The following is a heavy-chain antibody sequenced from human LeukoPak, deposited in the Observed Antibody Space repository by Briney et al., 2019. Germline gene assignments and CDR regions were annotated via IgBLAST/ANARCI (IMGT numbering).Heavy chain of an antibody. CDR2: ISGGGST. Sequence: PGGSLRLSCAASGFTFSSYALTWVRQAPGKGLEWVSTISGGGSTYYADSVKGRFTISRDNSKNTLYLQVNRLRAQNTAFFYCANSERSNWNYYFDYWGQGTLVTVSS. V-gene: IGHV3-23*01. CDR3: ANSERSNWNYYFDY. D-gene: IGHD1-1*01. J-gene: IGHJ4*02. CDR1: GFTFSSYA.